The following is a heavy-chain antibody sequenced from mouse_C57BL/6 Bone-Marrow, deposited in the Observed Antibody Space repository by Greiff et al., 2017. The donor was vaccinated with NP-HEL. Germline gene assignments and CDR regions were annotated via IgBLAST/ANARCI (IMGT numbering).Heavy chain of an antibody. CDR1: GYTFTSYW. V-gene: IGHV1-64*01. D-gene: IGHD1-1*01. CDR3: ARGTTVVGNAMDY. CDR2: IHPNSGST. J-gene: IGHJ4*01. Sequence: VQLQQPGAELVKPGASVKLSCKASGYTFTSYWMHWVKQRPGQGLEWIGMIHPNSGSTNYNEKFKSKATLTVDKSSSTAYMQLSSLTSEDSAVDYCARGTTVVGNAMDYWGQGTSVTVSS.